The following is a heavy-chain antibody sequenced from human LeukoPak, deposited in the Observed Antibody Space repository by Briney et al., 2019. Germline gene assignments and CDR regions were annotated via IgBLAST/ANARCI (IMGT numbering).Heavy chain of an antibody. J-gene: IGHJ6*03. D-gene: IGHD3-10*01. CDR2: ISAYNGNT. CDR1: GYTFTSYG. Sequence: GASVKVSCKASGYTFTSYGISWVRQAPGQGLEWMGWISAYNGNTNYAQKLQGRVTMTTDTSTSTAYMELRSLRSDDTAVYYCARGGMVRGVMYYYYYMDVWGKGTTVTISS. V-gene: IGHV1-18*01. CDR3: ARGGMVRGVMYYYYYMDV.